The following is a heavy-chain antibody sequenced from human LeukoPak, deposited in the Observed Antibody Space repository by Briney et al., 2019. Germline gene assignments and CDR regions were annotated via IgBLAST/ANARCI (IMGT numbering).Heavy chain of an antibody. CDR3: ARMVRGGFDP. J-gene: IGHJ5*02. CDR2: MNPNSGNT. CDR1: GYTFTSYD. Sequence: ASVKVSCKASGYTFTSYDINWVRQATGQGLEWMGWMNPNSGNTGYAQKFQGRGTMTRNTSIRKAYMEVRSLRAEDTAVYYCARMVRGGFDPWGQGTLVTVSS. V-gene: IGHV1-8*01. D-gene: IGHD3-10*01.